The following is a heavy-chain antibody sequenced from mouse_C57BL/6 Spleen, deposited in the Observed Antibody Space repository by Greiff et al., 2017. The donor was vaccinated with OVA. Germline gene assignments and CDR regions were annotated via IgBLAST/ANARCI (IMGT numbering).Heavy chain of an antibody. CDR1: GFSLTSYG. CDR3: ANENSNYWYFDV. CDR2: IWRGGST. V-gene: IGHV2-5*01. J-gene: IGHJ1*03. D-gene: IGHD2-5*01. Sequence: VKLMESGPGLVQPSQSLSITCTVSGFSLTSYGVHWVRQSPGKGLEWLGVIWRGGSTDYNAAFMSRLSITKDNSKSQVFFKMNSLQADDTAIYYCANENSNYWYFDVWGTGTTVTVSS.